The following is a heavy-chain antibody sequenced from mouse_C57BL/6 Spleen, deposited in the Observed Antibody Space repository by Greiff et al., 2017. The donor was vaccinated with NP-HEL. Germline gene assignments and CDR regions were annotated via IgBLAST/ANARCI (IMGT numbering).Heavy chain of an antibody. CDR2: IHPNRGST. V-gene: IGHV1-64*01. CDR3: ARGYDYGYAMDY. Sequence: QVQLQQPGAELVKPGASVKLSCKASGYTFTSYWMHWVKQRPGQGLEWIGMIHPNRGSTNYNEKFKSKATLTVDKSSSTAYMQLSSLTSEDSAVYYCARGYDYGYAMDYWGQGTSVTVSS. J-gene: IGHJ4*01. D-gene: IGHD2-4*01. CDR1: GYTFTSYW.